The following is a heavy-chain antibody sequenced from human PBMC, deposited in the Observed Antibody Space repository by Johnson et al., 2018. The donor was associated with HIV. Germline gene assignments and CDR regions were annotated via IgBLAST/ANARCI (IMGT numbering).Heavy chain of an antibody. CDR2: IYSGGST. CDR3: PKESTAGMGDAFDI. D-gene: IGHD6-19*01. V-gene: IGHV3-53*01. J-gene: IGHJ3*02. Sequence: EVQLVESGGGLIQPGGSLRLSCAASGFTVSSKYMSWVRQAPGKGLEWVSVIYSGGSTDYADSVKGGFTISRDNSKNTLYLKLHSLRAEDAAVYYCPKESTAGMGDAFDIWGQGTTVTVSS. CDR1: GFTVSSKY.